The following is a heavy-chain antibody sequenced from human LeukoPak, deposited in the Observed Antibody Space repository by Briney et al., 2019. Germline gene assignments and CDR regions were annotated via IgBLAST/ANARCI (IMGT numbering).Heavy chain of an antibody. CDR2: IYYSGST. CDR1: GGSISSYY. Sequence: SETLSLTCTVSGGSISSYYWSWIRQPPGKGLEWIGYIYYSGSTNYDPSLKSRVTISVDTSKNQFSLKLSSVTAADTAVYYCARNRGASFDYWGQGTLVTVSS. V-gene: IGHV4-59*01. D-gene: IGHD4-17*01. J-gene: IGHJ4*02. CDR3: ARNRGASFDY.